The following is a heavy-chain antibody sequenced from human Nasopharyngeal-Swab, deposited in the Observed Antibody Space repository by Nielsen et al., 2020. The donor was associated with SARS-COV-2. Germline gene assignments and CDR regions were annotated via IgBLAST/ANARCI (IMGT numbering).Heavy chain of an antibody. CDR3: ARDFDPANLIVATMGY. CDR1: GFTFSSYA. D-gene: IGHD5-12*01. J-gene: IGHJ4*02. Sequence: GESLKISCAASGFTFSSYAMHWVRQAPGKGLEWVAVIWYDGSNKYYADSVKGRFTISRDNSKNTLYLQMNSLRAEDTAVYYCARDFDPANLIVATMGYWGQGTLVTVSS. V-gene: IGHV3-33*08. CDR2: IWYDGSNK.